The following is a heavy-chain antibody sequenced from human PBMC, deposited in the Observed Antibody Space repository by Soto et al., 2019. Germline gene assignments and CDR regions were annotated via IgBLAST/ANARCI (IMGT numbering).Heavy chain of an antibody. Sequence: PGESLKISCKGSGYSFTSYWIGWVHQMPGKGLEWMGIIYPGDSDTRYSPSFQGQVTISADKSISTAYLQWSSLKASDTAMYYCARHYCSSTSCYTLDPYYFDYWGQGTLVTVSS. V-gene: IGHV5-51*07. CDR1: GYSFTSYW. D-gene: IGHD2-2*02. CDR2: IYPGDSDT. J-gene: IGHJ4*02. CDR3: ARHYCSSTSCYTLDPYYFDY.